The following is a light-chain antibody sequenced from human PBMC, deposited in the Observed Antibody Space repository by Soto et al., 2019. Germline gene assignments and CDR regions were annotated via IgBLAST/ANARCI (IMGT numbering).Light chain of an antibody. J-gene: IGKJ5*01. V-gene: IGKV3D-15*01. CDR2: DAS. Sequence: EIVLTQSPATLSLSPGERATLSCRASQSVNNYLAWFQQIPGQAPRLLIYDASTRATGIPARFSGRGSGTEFTLTISSLQSEDFAVYYCQQYTNWPPNTFGQGTRLEIK. CDR3: QQYTNWPPNT. CDR1: QSVNNY.